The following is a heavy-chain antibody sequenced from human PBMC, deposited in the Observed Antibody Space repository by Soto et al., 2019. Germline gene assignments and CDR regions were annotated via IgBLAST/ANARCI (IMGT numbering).Heavy chain of an antibody. Sequence: VQLQQWGAGLLKPSETLSLTYEVSGGSFGGYYWSWIRQPPGKGLEWIGEINHVATTNYNPSLKSRVTISLDMSKNQFSLKLTSVTAADTAVYYCARHYYDSTGYYRSPLGDWGQGTLVTVSS. D-gene: IGHD3-22*01. CDR1: GGSFGGYY. CDR2: INHVATT. V-gene: IGHV4-34*01. CDR3: ARHYYDSTGYYRSPLGD. J-gene: IGHJ4*02.